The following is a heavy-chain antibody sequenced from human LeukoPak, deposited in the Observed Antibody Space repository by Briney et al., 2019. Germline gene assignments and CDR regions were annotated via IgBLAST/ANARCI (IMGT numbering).Heavy chain of an antibody. CDR2: IYTSGST. D-gene: IGHD3-10*01. CDR3: ARDSGGFGELLDAFDI. Sequence: SETLSLTCTVSGGSISSYYWSWIRQPAGKGLEWIGRIYTSGSTNYNPSLKSRVTMSVDTSKNQFSLKLSSVTAADTAVYYCARDSGGFGELLDAFDIWGQGTMVTVSS. V-gene: IGHV4-4*07. J-gene: IGHJ3*02. CDR1: GGSISSYY.